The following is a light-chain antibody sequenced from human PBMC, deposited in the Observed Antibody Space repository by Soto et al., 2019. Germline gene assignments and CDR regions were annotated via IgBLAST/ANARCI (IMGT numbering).Light chain of an antibody. CDR1: SSDVGAYNY. CDR2: EVS. CDR3: SSYTSSSTWV. Sequence: QSVLTQPASVSGSPGQSITISCTGTSSDVGAYNYVSWYQQHPGKAPKLMIYEVSNRPSGVSNRFSGSKSGNAASLTISGLQAEYEADYFCSSYTSSSTWVFGGGTKLTVL. J-gene: IGLJ3*02. V-gene: IGLV2-14*01.